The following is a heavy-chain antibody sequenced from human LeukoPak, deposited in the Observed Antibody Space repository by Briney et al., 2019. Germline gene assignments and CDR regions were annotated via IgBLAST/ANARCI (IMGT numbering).Heavy chain of an antibody. J-gene: IGHJ5*02. CDR3: AKGLRAQWLVPCWFDP. CDR1: GFTFSSYA. V-gene: IGHV3-9*01. Sequence: GGSLRLSCAASGFTFSSYAMHWVRQAPGKGLEWVSGISWNSGSIGYADSVKGRCTISRDNAKNSLYLQMNSLRAEDTALYYCAKGLRAQWLVPCWFDPWGQGTLVTVSS. D-gene: IGHD6-19*01. CDR2: ISWNSGSI.